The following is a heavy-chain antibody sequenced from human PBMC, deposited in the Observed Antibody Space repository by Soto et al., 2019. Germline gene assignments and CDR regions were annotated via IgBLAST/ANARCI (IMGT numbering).Heavy chain of an antibody. CDR3: ARVGDIVVVLGRFDP. Sequence: VQLVESGGGLVKPGGSLRLSCAASGFTFSSYSMNWVRQAPGKGLEWVSSISSSSSYIYYADSVKGRFTISRDNAKNSLYLQMNSLRAEDTAVYYCARVGDIVVVLGRFDPWGQGTLVTVSS. CDR2: ISSSSSYI. J-gene: IGHJ5*02. CDR1: GFTFSSYS. V-gene: IGHV3-21*01. D-gene: IGHD2-2*01.